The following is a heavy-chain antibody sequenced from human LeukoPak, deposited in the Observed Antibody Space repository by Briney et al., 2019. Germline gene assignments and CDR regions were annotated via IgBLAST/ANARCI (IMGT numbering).Heavy chain of an antibody. CDR1: GGFLSTYT. V-gene: IGHV1-69*05. J-gene: IGHJ4*02. CDR2: ITPMSGTT. CDR3: ARMGSRDKYTYFDS. D-gene: IGHD2-2*02. Sequence: SVKVSCKASGGFLSTYTVTWVRQAPGQGFEWLAGITPMSGTTNYAQKFQGRLTVTTDESTTTAHMELSSLRSEDTALYYCARMGSRDKYTYFDSWGQGTLVTVSS.